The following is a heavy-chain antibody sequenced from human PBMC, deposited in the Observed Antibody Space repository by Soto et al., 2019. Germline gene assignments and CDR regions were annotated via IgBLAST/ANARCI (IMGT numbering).Heavy chain of an antibody. D-gene: IGHD3-9*01. Sequence: QSQTLSLTCTVSGGSISSSSYYWGWIRQPPGKGLEWIGSIYYSGSTYYNPSLKSRVTISVDTSKNQFSLKLSSVTAADTAVYYCARGSYDILGWGQGTMVTVSS. CDR2: IYYSGST. CDR1: GGSISSSSYY. V-gene: IGHV4-39*01. J-gene: IGHJ3*01. CDR3: ARGSYDILG.